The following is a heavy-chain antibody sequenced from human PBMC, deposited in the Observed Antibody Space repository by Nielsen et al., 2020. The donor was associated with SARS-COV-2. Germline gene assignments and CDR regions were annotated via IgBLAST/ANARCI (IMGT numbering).Heavy chain of an antibody. CDR3: AVDIADNPYYYYYGMDV. CDR1: GYTFTSYD. V-gene: IGHV1-8*01. Sequence: ASVKVSCKASGYTFTSYDINWVRQATGQGLEWMGWMNPNSGNTGYAQKFQGRVTMTRNTSISTAYMELSSLRSEDTAVYYCAVDIADNPYYYYYGMDVWGQGTTVTVSS. D-gene: IGHD5-12*01. J-gene: IGHJ6*02. CDR2: MNPNSGNT.